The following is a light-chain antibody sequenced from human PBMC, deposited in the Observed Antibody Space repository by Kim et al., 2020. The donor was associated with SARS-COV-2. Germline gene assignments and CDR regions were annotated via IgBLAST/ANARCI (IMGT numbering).Light chain of an antibody. V-gene: IGLV3-1*01. CDR1: KLGDKY. J-gene: IGLJ2*01. CDR3: QAWDSTTVV. Sequence: SSELTQPHSVSVSPGQTARITCSGDKLGDKYVSWYQQKPGQSPVLVIYQDRKRPSGIPERVSGSNSGNTATLTISRTQAMDEADYYCQAWDSTTVVFGGGTKLTVL. CDR2: QDR.